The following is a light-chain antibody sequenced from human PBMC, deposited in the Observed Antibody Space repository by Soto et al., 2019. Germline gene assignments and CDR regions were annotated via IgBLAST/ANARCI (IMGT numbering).Light chain of an antibody. V-gene: IGLV2-23*01. J-gene: IGLJ1*01. CDR2: EGS. Sequence: HSALTQPVPVSGSPGQSITISCTGTSSDVGSYNLVSWYQQHPGKAPKLMIYEGSKRPSGVSNRFSGSKSGNTASLTISGLQAEDEADYYCCSYAGSSTLYVFGTGTKVTVL. CDR1: SSDVGSYNL. CDR3: CSYAGSSTLYV.